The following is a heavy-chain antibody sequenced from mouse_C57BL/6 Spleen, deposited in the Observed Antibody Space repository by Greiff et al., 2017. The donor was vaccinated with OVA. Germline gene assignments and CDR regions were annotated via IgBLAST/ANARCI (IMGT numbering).Heavy chain of an antibody. CDR2: IDPNSGGT. J-gene: IGHJ4*01. Sequence: VQLQQPGAELVKPGASVTLSCKASGYTFTSYWMHWVKQRPGRGLEWIGRIDPNSGGTNYNEKFKSKATLTVDKPSSTAYMQLSSLSSEDSAVYYCTRQERVEMSHYAMDYWGQGTSVTVSS. D-gene: IGHD1-1*01. V-gene: IGHV1-72*01. CDR3: TRQERVEMSHYAMDY. CDR1: GYTFTSYW.